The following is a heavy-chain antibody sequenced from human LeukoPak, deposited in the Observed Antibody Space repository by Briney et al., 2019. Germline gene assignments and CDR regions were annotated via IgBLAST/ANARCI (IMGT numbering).Heavy chain of an antibody. J-gene: IGHJ4*02. V-gene: IGHV3-30*04. Sequence: PGGSLRLSCAASGFTFSSYAMHWVRQAPGKGLEWVAVISYDGSNKYYADSVKGRFTISRDNSKNTLCLQMNSLRAKDTAVYYCARASSGFDYWGQGTLVTVSS. D-gene: IGHD6-19*01. CDR2: ISYDGSNK. CDR3: ARASSGFDY. CDR1: GFTFSSYA.